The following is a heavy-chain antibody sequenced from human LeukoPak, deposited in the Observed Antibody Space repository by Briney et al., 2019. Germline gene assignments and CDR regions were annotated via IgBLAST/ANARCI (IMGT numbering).Heavy chain of an antibody. Sequence: SETLSLTCAVYGGSFSGCYWGWIRQPPGKGLEWIGNIYSSGSTYYNASLQSRVTISIDTSKNQFSLRLNSVTAADTAMYYCAKSGGYGLIDYWGQGTRVTVSS. CDR1: GGSFSGCY. J-gene: IGHJ4*02. CDR2: IYSSGST. D-gene: IGHD1-26*01. CDR3: AKSGGYGLIDY. V-gene: IGHV4-34*01.